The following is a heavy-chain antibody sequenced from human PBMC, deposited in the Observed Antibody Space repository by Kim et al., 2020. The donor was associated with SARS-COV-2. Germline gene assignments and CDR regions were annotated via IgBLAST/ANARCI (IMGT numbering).Heavy chain of an antibody. Sequence: ASVKVSCKASGYTFTTYYMHWVRQAPGQGLEWMGIINPSGGSTSYAQKFQGRVTMTRDTSTSTVYMELSSLRSEDTAVYYCARETVAATHGYWGQGTLVTVSS. CDR3: ARETVAATHGY. CDR2: INPSGGST. J-gene: IGHJ4*02. D-gene: IGHD2-15*01. CDR1: GYTFTTYY. V-gene: IGHV1-46*01.